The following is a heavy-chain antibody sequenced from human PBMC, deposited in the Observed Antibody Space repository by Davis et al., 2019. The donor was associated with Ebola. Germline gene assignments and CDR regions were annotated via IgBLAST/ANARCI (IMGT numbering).Heavy chain of an antibody. D-gene: IGHD6-13*01. CDR2: ISSSSSTI. J-gene: IGHJ4*02. CDR3: ANLGSIAAGWAYFDY. V-gene: IGHV3-48*01. Sequence: GESLKISCAASGFTFSGYSMSWVRQAPGKGLEWVSYISSSSSTIYYADSVKGRFTISRDNSKNTLYLQMNSLRAEDTAVYYCANLGSIAAGWAYFDYWGQGTLVTVSS. CDR1: GFTFSGYS.